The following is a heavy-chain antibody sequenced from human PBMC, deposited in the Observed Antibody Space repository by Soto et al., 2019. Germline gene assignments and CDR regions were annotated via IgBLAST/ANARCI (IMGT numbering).Heavy chain of an antibody. Sequence: ASVKVSCKASGYTFTTYTIQWVRQAPGQRLEWMGWINAGNGETKYSQNFQGRVTITRDTSASTAYMELNSLRSEDMAVYYCARSTTSCYSLCWFDPWGQGTLVTVSS. CDR1: GYTFTTYT. CDR2: INAGNGET. J-gene: IGHJ5*02. V-gene: IGHV1-3*01. CDR3: ARSTTSCYSLCWFDP. D-gene: IGHD2-2*02.